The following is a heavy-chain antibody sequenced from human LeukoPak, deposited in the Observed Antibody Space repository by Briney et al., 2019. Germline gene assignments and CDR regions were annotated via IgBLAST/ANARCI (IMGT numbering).Heavy chain of an antibody. Sequence: ASVKVSCKASGYTFTGYYLHWVQQAPGQGLEWMGWISPNSGGTNYAQKFQGRVTMTRDTSISTVYMELSRLRSDDTAVYYCARDGYCSGGTCPDLDYWGQGTLVTVSS. J-gene: IGHJ4*02. CDR3: ARDGYCSGGTCPDLDY. V-gene: IGHV1-2*02. D-gene: IGHD2-15*01. CDR1: GYTFTGYY. CDR2: ISPNSGGT.